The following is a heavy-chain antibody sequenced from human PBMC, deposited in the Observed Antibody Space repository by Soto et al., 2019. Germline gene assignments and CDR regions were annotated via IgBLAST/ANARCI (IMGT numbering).Heavy chain of an antibody. D-gene: IGHD3-22*01. Sequence: PGGSLRLSCAASGFTFSSYGMHWVRQAPGKGLEWVAVISYDGSNKYYADSVKGRFTISRDNSKNTLYLQMNSLRAEDTAVYYCAKDLEHYYDSSGPYWGQGTLVTVSS. CDR3: AKDLEHYYDSSGPY. J-gene: IGHJ4*02. V-gene: IGHV3-30*18. CDR2: ISYDGSNK. CDR1: GFTFSSYG.